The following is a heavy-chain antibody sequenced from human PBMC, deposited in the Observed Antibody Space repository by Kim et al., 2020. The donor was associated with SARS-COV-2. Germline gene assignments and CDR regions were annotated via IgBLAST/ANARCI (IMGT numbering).Heavy chain of an antibody. CDR2: INHSGST. J-gene: IGHJ5*02. CDR1: GGSSSGYY. CDR3: ASGNLRFTMVRGVRLDT. D-gene: IGHD3-10*01. Sequence: SETLSLTCAVYGGSSSGYYWSWIRQPPGKGLEWIGEINHSGSTNYNPSLKSRVTISVDTSKNQFSLKLSYVTAADTAVYYCASGNLRFTMVRGVRLDTWGQGTLVTVSS. V-gene: IGHV4-34*01.